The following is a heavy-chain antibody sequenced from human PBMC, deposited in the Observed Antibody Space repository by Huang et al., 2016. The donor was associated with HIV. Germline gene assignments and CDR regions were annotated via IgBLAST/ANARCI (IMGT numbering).Heavy chain of an antibody. D-gene: IGHD5-18*01. CDR3: ARQVDGFRSHFDF. J-gene: IGHJ4*02. Sequence: EVLLVQSGAELKEPGESLKISCKASGSGFSSYWNGWVRQKPGKGLEWMGVIYPLDSETKYSPSFDGQVTISADKSTRTAYLQWESLKAPDTAIYFCARQVDGFRSHFDFWGQGTLVSVSS. V-gene: IGHV5-51*01. CDR2: IYPLDSET. CDR1: GSGFSSYW.